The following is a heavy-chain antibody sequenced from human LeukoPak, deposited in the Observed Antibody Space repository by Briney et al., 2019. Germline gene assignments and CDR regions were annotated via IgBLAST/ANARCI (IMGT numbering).Heavy chain of an antibody. CDR3: ARVSGWYHAFDI. Sequence: SETLSLTCTVSGGSISSYYWSWIRQPPGKGLEWIGYIYYSGSTNYNLSLKSRVTISVDTSKNQFSLKLSSVTAADTAVYYCARVSGWYHAFDIWGQGTMVTVSS. J-gene: IGHJ3*02. CDR1: GGSISSYY. CDR2: IYYSGST. V-gene: IGHV4-59*01. D-gene: IGHD6-19*01.